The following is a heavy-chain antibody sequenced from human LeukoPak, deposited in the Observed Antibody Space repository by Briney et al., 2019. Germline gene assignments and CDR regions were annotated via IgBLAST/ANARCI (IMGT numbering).Heavy chain of an antibody. V-gene: IGHV3-11*01. J-gene: IGHJ4*02. CDR3: AGENWYSCSSGPLLEY. CDR2: ISCSGSTI. D-gene: IGHD6-13*01. Sequence: GGTLRLSCAVSGFTFSNYYMSWIRQPPGKGLEWVSYISCSGSTIYYADSERGRFTFSGDNAKNSLHRQMNSVRAENTAVYYCAGENWYSCSSGPLLEYWGQGSLVTLSS. CDR1: GFTFSNYY.